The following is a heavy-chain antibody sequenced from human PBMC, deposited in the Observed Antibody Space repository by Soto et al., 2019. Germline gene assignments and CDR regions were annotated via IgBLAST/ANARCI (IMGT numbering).Heavy chain of an antibody. D-gene: IGHD3-22*01. CDR2: INAGNGNT. CDR1: GYTFTSYA. J-gene: IGHJ5*02. CDR3: AREEGYYYDSSGPQAWFDP. V-gene: IGHV1-3*05. Sequence: QVQLVQSGAEEKKPGASVKVSCKASGYTFTSYAMHWVRQAPGQRLEWMGWINAGNGNTKYSQKFQGRVTITRDTNAITAYMELSSLRYEDTAVYSCAREEGYYYDSSGPQAWFDPWGQGTLVTVSS.